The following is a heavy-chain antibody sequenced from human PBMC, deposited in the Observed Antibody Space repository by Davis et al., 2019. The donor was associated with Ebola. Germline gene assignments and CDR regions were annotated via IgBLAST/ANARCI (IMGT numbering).Heavy chain of an antibody. Sequence: ASVKVSCKASGYTFTSYYMHWVRQAPGQGLEWMGIINPSGGSTSYAQKFQGRVTITADESTSTAYMELSSLRSEDTAVYYCARWSWGGYDQNGMDVWGQGTTVTVSS. J-gene: IGHJ6*02. CDR3: ARWSWGGYDQNGMDV. CDR1: GYTFTSYY. D-gene: IGHD5-12*01. V-gene: IGHV1-46*01. CDR2: INPSGGST.